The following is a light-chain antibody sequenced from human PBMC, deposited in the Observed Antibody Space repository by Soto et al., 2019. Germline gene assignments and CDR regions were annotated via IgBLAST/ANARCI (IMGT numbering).Light chain of an antibody. V-gene: IGKV1-6*01. CDR1: QNIRSA. J-gene: IGKJ1*01. CDR2: AAS. CDR3: LQGFSYSWA. Sequence: AIPLTQSPSSLSVSVGDRVTITCRASQNIRSALGWYQQKPGKVPKLLIYAASTLQSAVPSRFSGSGSGRDFSLTISSLQHEDFATYYCLQGFSYSWAFGQGTKVEIK.